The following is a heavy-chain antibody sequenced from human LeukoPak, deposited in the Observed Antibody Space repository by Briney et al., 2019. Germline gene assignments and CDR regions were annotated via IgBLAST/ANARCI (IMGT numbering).Heavy chain of an antibody. D-gene: IGHD4-23*01. CDR2: IYTSGST. J-gene: IGHJ5*02. V-gene: IGHV4-4*07. CDR3: ARERSSSGGHSWFDP. CDR1: GGSISSYY. Sequence: SETLSLTCTVSGGSISSYYWSWIRQPAGKGLEWIGRIYTSGSTNYNPSLKSRVTMSVDTSKNQFSLKLSSVTAADAAVYYCARERSSSGGHSWFDPWGQGTLVTVSS.